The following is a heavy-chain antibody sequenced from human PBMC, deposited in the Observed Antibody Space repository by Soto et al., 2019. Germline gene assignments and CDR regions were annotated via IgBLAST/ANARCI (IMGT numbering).Heavy chain of an antibody. CDR2: ISYDGTNK. CDR1: GFSFSISP. J-gene: IGHJ5*01. V-gene: IGHV3-30-3*01. D-gene: IGHD7-27*01. Sequence: QVQLVESGGGVVQPGRSLRLSCAASGFSFSISPMHWVRQAPGKGPEWVALISYDGTNKFYADSVKGRFTISRDNSKSTLYLQVDSLRPEDEAVYYCARDPKTSGGQNWAFNSFDSWVQGTLVTVSS. CDR3: ARDPKTSGGQNWAFNSFDS.